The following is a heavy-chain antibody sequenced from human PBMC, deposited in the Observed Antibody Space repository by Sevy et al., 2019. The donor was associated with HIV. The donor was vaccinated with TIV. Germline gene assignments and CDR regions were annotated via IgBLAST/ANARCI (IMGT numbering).Heavy chain of an antibody. Sequence: GGSLRLSCAASGFTFSSYSMNWVRQAPGKGLEWVSYISSSSSTIYYADSVKGRFTISRDNAKNSLYLQMNSLRDEDTAVYYCAREDIVVVLAVRAFRNTGGDGKKVWSEGPTVTAPS. CDR1: GFTFSSYS. J-gene: IGHJ6*02. CDR3: AREDIVVVLAVRAFRNTGGDGKKV. V-gene: IGHV3-48*02. CDR2: ISSSSSTI. D-gene: IGHD2-15*01.